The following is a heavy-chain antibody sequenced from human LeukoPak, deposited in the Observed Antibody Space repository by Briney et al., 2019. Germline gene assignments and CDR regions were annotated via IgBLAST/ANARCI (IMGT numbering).Heavy chain of an antibody. CDR1: GFTVSGSG. Sequence: PGGSLRRSCAASGFTVSGSGMHWVRQAPGKGLAWIGRIRSKANNDATLYAASVQGRFTISRDDSKNTAYLQMNSLKTEDTAVYYCTSSRSGYAGIDYWGQGTLVTVSS. CDR2: IRSKANNDAT. V-gene: IGHV3-73*01. CDR3: TSSRSGYAGIDY. J-gene: IGHJ4*02. D-gene: IGHD5-12*01.